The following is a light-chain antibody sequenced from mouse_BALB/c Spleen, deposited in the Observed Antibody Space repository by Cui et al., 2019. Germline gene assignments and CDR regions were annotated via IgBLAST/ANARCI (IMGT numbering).Light chain of an antibody. CDR3: HQWSSYPWT. J-gene: IGKJ1*01. V-gene: IGKV4-80*01. CDR2: STS. CDR1: SSVSY. Sequence: QIVLTQSPAIISASLGEEITLTCSASSSVSYMHWYQQKSGTSHKRLIYSTSNLASGVPSRFSGSGSGTFYSLTISSVEAEDAADYYCHQWSSYPWTFGGGTKLEIK.